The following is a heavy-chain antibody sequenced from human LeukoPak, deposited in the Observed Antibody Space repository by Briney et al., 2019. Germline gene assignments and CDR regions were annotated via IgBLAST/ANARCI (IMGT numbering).Heavy chain of an antibody. CDR2: ISSSSSYI. Sequence: GGSLRLSCAASGFTFSTNSMKGVRQARGKGLEWVSSISSSSSYIYYADSVKGRVTISRDNAKKSLFLDMNSLRAEDTAVYYCARTNYFDTSGYYNDNWYFDLWGRGTLVTVSS. CDR3: ARTNYFDTSGYYNDNWYFDL. J-gene: IGHJ2*01. CDR1: GFTFSTNS. D-gene: IGHD3-22*01. V-gene: IGHV3-21*01.